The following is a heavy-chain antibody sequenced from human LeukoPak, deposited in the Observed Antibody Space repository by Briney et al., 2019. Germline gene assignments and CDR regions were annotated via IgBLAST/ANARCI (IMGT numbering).Heavy chain of an antibody. Sequence: SVKVSCKASGGTFSSYAISCVRQAPGQGLEWMGGIIPIFGTANYAQKFQGRVTITTDESTSTAYMELSSLRSEDTAVYYCAREAYYGSGKFDYWGQGTLVTVSS. D-gene: IGHD3-10*01. CDR2: IIPIFGTA. J-gene: IGHJ4*02. CDR1: GGTFSSYA. CDR3: AREAYYGSGKFDY. V-gene: IGHV1-69*05.